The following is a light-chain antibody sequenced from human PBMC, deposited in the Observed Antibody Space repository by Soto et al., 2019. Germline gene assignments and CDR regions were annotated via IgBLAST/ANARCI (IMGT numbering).Light chain of an antibody. J-gene: IGKJ1*01. CDR3: QQYKTWPRT. V-gene: IGKV3-15*01. Sequence: EIVMTQSPATLSVSPGERATLSCRASQSVGSNLAWYQQHPGQAPRLLIYTASTRAAGAPFRGSGSGSGTEFALTIDSRQAEDFCIYDWQQYKTWPRTFGQGTKVEI. CDR2: TAS. CDR1: QSVGSN.